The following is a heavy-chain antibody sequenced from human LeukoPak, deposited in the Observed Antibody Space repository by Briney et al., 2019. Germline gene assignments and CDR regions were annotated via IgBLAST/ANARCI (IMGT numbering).Heavy chain of an antibody. J-gene: IGHJ4*02. Sequence: GGSLRLSCAASGFTFSSYGMHWVRQAPGKGLEWVAVISYDGSNKYYADSEKGRFTISRDNSKNTLYLQMNSLRVEDTAVYCCAKGDYYDSSGYYLDYWGQGTLVTVSS. CDR2: ISYDGSNK. CDR1: GFTFSSYG. V-gene: IGHV3-30*18. CDR3: AKGDYYDSSGYYLDY. D-gene: IGHD3-22*01.